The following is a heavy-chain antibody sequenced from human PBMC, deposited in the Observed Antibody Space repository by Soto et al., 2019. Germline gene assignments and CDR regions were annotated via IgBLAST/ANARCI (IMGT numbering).Heavy chain of an antibody. D-gene: IGHD2-2*01. CDR2: INHSGTT. CDR3: ARLRRSTSRDIVGVPAVALYYYYYMDV. CDR1: GGSFSGYY. Sequence: QVQLQQWGAGLLKPSETLSLTCSVYGGSFSGYYWSWIRQPPGKGLEWIGEINHSGTTNYNPSLKSLVTLSVDTAKNQCSLKLSSATAADTAVYYCARLRRSTSRDIVGVPAVALYYYYYMDVWGKGTTVTVSS. V-gene: IGHV4-34*01. J-gene: IGHJ6*03.